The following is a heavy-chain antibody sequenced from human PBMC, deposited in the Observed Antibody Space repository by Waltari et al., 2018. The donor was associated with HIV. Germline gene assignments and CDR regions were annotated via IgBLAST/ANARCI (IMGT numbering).Heavy chain of an antibody. CDR1: GYTFSTFA. D-gene: IGHD3-22*01. J-gene: IGHJ6*02. V-gene: IGHV1-3*01. CDR3: VREKKGIGVYYAMDV. Sequence: QVQLVQSGAEVKKPGASVKVSCKASGYTFSTFAMRWVRQAPGQRIEWMGWINAGNGNTKYSQNFQDRVTITRDTSASTAYMELSSLRSEDTALYYCVREKKGIGVYYAMDVWGQGTAVTVSS. CDR2: INAGNGNT.